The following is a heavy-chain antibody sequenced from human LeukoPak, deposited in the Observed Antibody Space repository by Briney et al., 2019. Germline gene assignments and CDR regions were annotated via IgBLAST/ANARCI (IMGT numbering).Heavy chain of an antibody. Sequence: GGSLRLSCAASGFTFSSYAMHWVRQAPGKGLEWVAVISYDGSNKYYADSVKGRFTISRDNSKNTLYLQMNSLRAEDTAVYYCARDLWYSSSYYYYYMDVWGKGTTVTVSS. D-gene: IGHD6-6*01. J-gene: IGHJ6*03. CDR1: GFTFSSYA. CDR2: ISYDGSNK. CDR3: ARDLWYSSSYYYYYMDV. V-gene: IGHV3-30-3*01.